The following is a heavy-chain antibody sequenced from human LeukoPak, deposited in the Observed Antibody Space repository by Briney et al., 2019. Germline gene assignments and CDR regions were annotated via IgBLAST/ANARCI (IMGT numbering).Heavy chain of an antibody. J-gene: IGHJ4*02. CDR3: VRKGNFDT. CDR1: GFTFSSYE. V-gene: IGHV3-48*03. Sequence: GGSLRLSCVASGFTFSSYEMSWIRQAPGKGLEWISYITDDGETTYYGDSVRGRFVISRDNAKNSLYLQLNSPGVQDTAVYYYVRKGNFDTWGQGTLVTVSS. CDR2: ITDDGETT.